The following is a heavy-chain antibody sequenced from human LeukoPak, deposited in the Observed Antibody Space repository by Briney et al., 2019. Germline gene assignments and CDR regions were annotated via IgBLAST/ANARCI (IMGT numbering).Heavy chain of an antibody. CDR2: ISAYNGNT. J-gene: IGHJ6*03. V-gene: IGHV1-18*01. CDR3: ASNIITPGYYYYMDV. Sequence: ASVSVSCKASGYTFTSYGISWVRQAPGQGLEWRGWISAYNGNTNYAQKLQGRVTMTTDTSTSTAYMELRSLRSDDTAVYYCASNIITPGYYYYMDVWGKGTTVTVSS. CDR1: GYTFTSYG. D-gene: IGHD3-10*01.